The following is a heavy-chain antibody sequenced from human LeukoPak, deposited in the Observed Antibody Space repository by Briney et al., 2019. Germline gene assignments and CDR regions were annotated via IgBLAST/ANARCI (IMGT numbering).Heavy chain of an antibody. CDR1: GGSISSGSYY. V-gene: IGHV4-61*02. D-gene: IGHD2-2*01. Sequence: PSQTLSLTCTVSGGSISSGSYYWSWIRQPAGKGLEWIGRIYTSGSTNYNPSLKSRVTISVDTSKNQFSLKLSSVTAADTAVYYCAAIVVVPAARGPFDYWGQGTLVTVSS. CDR2: IYTSGST. CDR3: AAIVVVPAARGPFDY. J-gene: IGHJ4*02.